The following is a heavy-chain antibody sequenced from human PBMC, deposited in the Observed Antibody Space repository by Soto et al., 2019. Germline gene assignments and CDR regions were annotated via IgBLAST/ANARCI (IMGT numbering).Heavy chain of an antibody. CDR3: ARIPVDTYMINWFDP. J-gene: IGHJ5*02. V-gene: IGHV4-61*08. Sequence: TLSLTCTVSGGSVSSGDYYWSWIRQPPGKGLEWIGYIYYSGSTNYNPSLKSRVSISLDTSKNQFSLRLTSVTAADTAVYYCARIPVDTYMINWFDPWGQGTLVTVSS. CDR2: IYYSGST. CDR1: GGSVSSGDYY. D-gene: IGHD5-18*01.